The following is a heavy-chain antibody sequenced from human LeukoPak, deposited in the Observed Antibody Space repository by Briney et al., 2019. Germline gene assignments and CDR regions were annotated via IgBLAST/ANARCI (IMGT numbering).Heavy chain of an antibody. CDR1: GFTFDDYA. Sequence: DPGGPLRLSCAASGFTFDDYAMHWVRQAPGKGLEWVSGISWNSGSIGYADSVKGRFTISRDNAKNSLYLQMNSLRAEDTALYYCAKDITMVRGGTFDYWGQGTLVTVSS. CDR2: ISWNSGSI. J-gene: IGHJ4*02. V-gene: IGHV3-9*01. D-gene: IGHD3-10*01. CDR3: AKDITMVRGGTFDY.